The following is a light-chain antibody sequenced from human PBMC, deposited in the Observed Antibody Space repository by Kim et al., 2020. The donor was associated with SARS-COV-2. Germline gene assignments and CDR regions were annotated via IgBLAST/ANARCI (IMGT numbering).Light chain of an antibody. Sequence: SYELTQPPSVSVAPGKTARITCGGNNIGSKSVHWYQQKPGQAPVLVIYYDSDRPSGIPERFSGSNSGNTATLTISRVEAGDEADYYWQAWDSSSDHYVFG. J-gene: IGLJ1*01. V-gene: IGLV3-21*04. CDR3: QAWDSSSDHYV. CDR1: NIGSKS. CDR2: YDS.